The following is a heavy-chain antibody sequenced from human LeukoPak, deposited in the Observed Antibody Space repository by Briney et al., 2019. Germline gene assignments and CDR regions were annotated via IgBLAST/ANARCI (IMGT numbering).Heavy chain of an antibody. CDR2: INHSGST. CDR3: ARDIGYYDSSGYYFDY. Sequence: PSETLSLTCAVYGGSFSGYYWSWIRQPPGKGLEWIGEINHSGSTNYNPSPKSRVTISVDTSKNQFSLKLSSVTAADTAVYYCARDIGYYDSSGYYFDYWGQGTLVTVSS. V-gene: IGHV4-34*01. J-gene: IGHJ4*02. CDR1: GGSFSGYY. D-gene: IGHD3-22*01.